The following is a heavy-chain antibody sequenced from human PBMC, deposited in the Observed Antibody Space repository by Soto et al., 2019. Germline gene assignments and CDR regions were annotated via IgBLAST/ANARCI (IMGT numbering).Heavy chain of an antibody. CDR1: GYNFTSYG. V-gene: IGHV1-18*01. D-gene: IGHD2-15*01. Sequence: GASVKVSCKASGYNFTSYGISWVRQAPGQGLEWMGWISAYNGNTSYAQKLQGRVTMTTDTSTSTAYMELRSLRSDDTAVYYCARSPRPRWYFDYWGQGTLVTVSS. J-gene: IGHJ4*02. CDR3: ARSPRPRWYFDY. CDR2: ISAYNGNT.